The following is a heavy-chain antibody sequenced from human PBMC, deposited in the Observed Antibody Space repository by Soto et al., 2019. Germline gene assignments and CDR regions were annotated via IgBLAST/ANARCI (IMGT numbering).Heavy chain of an antibody. CDR2: IYYSGST. V-gene: IGHV4-59*01. Sequence: SETLSLTCTVSGGSISSYYWSWIRQPPGKGLEWIGYIYYSGSTNYNPSLKSRVTISVDTSKNQFSLKLSSVTAADTAVYYCAREVVQLEQNWFDPWGQGTLVTVSS. CDR3: AREVVQLEQNWFDP. CDR1: GGSISSYY. D-gene: IGHD1-1*01. J-gene: IGHJ5*02.